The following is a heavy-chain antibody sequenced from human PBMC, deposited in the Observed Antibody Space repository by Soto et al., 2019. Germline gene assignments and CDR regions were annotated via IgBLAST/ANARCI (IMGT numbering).Heavy chain of an antibody. CDR2: IYHSGST. CDR3: AIAGGLGAVAAAY. V-gene: IGHV4-30-2*01. D-gene: IGHD6-19*01. CDR1: GGSISSGGNS. J-gene: IGHJ4*02. Sequence: QLQLQESGSGLVKPSQTLSLTCAVSGGSISSGGNSWSWIRQPPGKGLAWIGYIYHSGSTYYNPSLKSRVTISVDRSKNQFSLKLSSVTAADTAVYYWAIAGGLGAVAAAYWGQGTLVTGSS.